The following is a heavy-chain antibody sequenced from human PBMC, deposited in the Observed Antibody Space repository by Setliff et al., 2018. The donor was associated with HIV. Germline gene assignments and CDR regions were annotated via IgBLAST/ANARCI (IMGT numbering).Heavy chain of an antibody. CDR3: ARDDSNGNTDAFDI. Sequence: GGSLRLSCAASELTFSSYWMSWVRQAPGKGLEWVADIKQDGSKAYYMDSVKGRFTISRDNPKNSLYLQMTSLRAEDTAVYYCARDDSNGNTDAFDIWGQGTTVTVSS. J-gene: IGHJ3*02. CDR1: ELTFSSYW. D-gene: IGHD5-18*01. CDR2: IKQDGSKA. V-gene: IGHV3-7*04.